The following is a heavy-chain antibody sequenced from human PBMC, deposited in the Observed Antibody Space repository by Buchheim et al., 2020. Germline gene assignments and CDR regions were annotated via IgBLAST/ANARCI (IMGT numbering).Heavy chain of an antibody. D-gene: IGHD1-7*01. CDR3: ARGLLLSGGITGTTRRGFDP. J-gene: IGHJ5*02. CDR2: INHSGST. V-gene: IGHV4-34*01. CDR1: GGSFSGYY. Sequence: QVQLQQWGAGLLKPSETLSLTCAVYGGSFSGYYWSWIRQPPGKGLEWIGEINHSGSTNYNPSLKSRVTISVDTSKNQFSLKLSSVTAADTAVYYCARGLLLSGGITGTTRRGFDPWGQGTL.